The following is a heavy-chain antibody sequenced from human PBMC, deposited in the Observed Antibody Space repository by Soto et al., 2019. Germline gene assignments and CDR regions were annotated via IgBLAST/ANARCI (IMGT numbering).Heavy chain of an antibody. CDR1: GGSISSRNL. Sequence: SETLSLTCAVSGGSISSRNLWSWIRQTPGKGLEWIGYIYYSGSTYYNPSLKSRVTISVDTSKNQFSLKLSSVTAADTAVYYCARFTHYYGMDVWGQGTTVTVSS. V-gene: IGHV4-30-4*01. J-gene: IGHJ6*02. CDR3: ARFTHYYGMDV. CDR2: IYYSGST.